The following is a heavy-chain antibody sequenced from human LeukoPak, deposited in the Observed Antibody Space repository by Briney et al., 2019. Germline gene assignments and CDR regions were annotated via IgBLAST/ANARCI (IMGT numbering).Heavy chain of an antibody. Sequence: GGSLRLSCAASGFIVSSIYMSWVRQAPGKGLQWVAVISYDGSNKLYADSVKVRLTISRDNSKNTLYLQRNSLRAEDTAVYYCAKGHYDILTGPNDWGQRTLVTVSS. J-gene: IGHJ4*02. CDR1: GFIVSSIY. V-gene: IGHV3-30*18. D-gene: IGHD3-9*01. CDR2: ISYDGSNK. CDR3: AKGHYDILTGPND.